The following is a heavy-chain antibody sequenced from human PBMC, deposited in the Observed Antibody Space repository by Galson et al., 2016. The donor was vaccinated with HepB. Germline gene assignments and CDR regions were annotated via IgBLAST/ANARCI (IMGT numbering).Heavy chain of an antibody. J-gene: IGHJ5*02. CDR1: GDSISGSAYY. CDR3: VRDSQINWFYL. Sequence: SETLSLTCPVSGDSISGSAYYWGWIRQPPGKGLEWIGTISYTGGTSYNPSPKSRVAIPVDTTKNHFSLEQTSVTAADTAVYFCVRDSQINWFYLWGQGTRVTVSS. CDR2: ISYTGGT. V-gene: IGHV4-39*02.